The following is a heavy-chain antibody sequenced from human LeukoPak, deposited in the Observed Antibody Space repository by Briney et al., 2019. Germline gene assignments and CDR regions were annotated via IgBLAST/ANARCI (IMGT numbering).Heavy chain of an antibody. J-gene: IGHJ4*02. V-gene: IGHV3-64D*09. CDR2: ISGNGGST. D-gene: IGHD3-3*01. Sequence: GSLRLSCSASGFPFSRYPMHWVRQAPGKGLEYVSAISGNGGSTYYADSVKGRFTISRDNSKNTLYLQMSSLRTEDTAIYYCVKAQYDFWSGLDYWGQGTLVTVSS. CDR1: GFPFSRYP. CDR3: VKAQYDFWSGLDY.